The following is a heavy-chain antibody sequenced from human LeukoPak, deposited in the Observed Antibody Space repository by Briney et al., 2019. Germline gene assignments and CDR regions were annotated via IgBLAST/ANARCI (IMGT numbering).Heavy chain of an antibody. V-gene: IGHV1-2*02. D-gene: IGHD3-9*01. CDR1: GYTFTAYY. CDR3: ARRGGVDLTGYHY. Sequence: ASVKVSCKASGYTFTAYYLHWVRQAPGKALEWMGWINSNSGATNYAQMLQGRVTMTRDTSISTAYMELSSLRSDDTAVYYCARRGGVDLTGYHYWCQGTLVTVSS. CDR2: INSNSGAT. J-gene: IGHJ1*01.